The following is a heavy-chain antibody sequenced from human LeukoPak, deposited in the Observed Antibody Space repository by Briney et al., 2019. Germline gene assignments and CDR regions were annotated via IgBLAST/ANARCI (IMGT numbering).Heavy chain of an antibody. CDR3: ARHGGTVFGLVTNVVDF. D-gene: IGHD3/OR15-3a*01. CDR2: INPNSGGT. Sequence: ASVKVSCKASGYTFTGYYMHWVRQAPGQGLEWMGWINPNSGGTNYAQKFQGWVTMTRDTSISTAYMELSRLRSDDTAVYYCARHGGTVFGLVTNVVDFWGQGALVTVSS. V-gene: IGHV1-2*04. CDR1: GYTFTGYY. J-gene: IGHJ4*02.